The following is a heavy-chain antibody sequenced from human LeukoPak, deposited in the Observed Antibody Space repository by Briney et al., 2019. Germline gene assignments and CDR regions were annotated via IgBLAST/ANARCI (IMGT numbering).Heavy chain of an antibody. Sequence: SETLSLTCSVSGGSISSSSHHWGWIRQPPGKGLEWIGSIFYSGTSYYNLSLKSRVTISVDTSKNQFSLRLSSVTAADTAVYYCARYTNSEGYFDYWGQGTLVTVSS. J-gene: IGHJ4*02. V-gene: IGHV4-39*01. CDR2: IFYSGTS. CDR3: ARYTNSEGYFDY. CDR1: GGSISSSSHH. D-gene: IGHD2-8*01.